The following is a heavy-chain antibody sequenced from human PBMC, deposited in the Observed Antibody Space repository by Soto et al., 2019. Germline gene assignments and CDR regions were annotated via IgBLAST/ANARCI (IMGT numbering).Heavy chain of an antibody. CDR1: GFTFNNSG. Sequence: PGGSLRLSCRVSGFTFNNSGMHWVRQAPGKGLEWMAVISYDGSDKYYADSVKGRVIISRDNSKNTLNLEMNSLRAEDTAVYYCARDIFSARPLFRESRRFDIWGQGTMVTVSS. J-gene: IGHJ3*02. CDR2: ISYDGSDK. D-gene: IGHD3-10*02. V-gene: IGHV3-30*03. CDR3: ARDIFSARPLFRESRRFDI.